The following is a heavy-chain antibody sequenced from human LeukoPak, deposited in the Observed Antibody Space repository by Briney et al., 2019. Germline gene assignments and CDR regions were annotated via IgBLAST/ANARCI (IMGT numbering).Heavy chain of an antibody. CDR1: GFTFNTHG. J-gene: IGHJ4*02. CDR2: IWFDGSVK. D-gene: IGHD3-3*01. V-gene: IGHV3-33*06. Sequence: QAGGSLRLSCAASGFTFNTHGMHWVRQAPGKGLEWLAAIWFDGSVKHYSDAVKGRFTISRDNSLDTLYLQMNSLRVEDTAMYYCAKDTAIQFLEPAFWGQGTLATVSS. CDR3: AKDTAIQFLEPAF.